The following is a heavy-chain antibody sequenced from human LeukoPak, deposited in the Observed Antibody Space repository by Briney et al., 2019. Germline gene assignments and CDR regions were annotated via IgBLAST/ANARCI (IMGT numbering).Heavy chain of an antibody. D-gene: IGHD4-11*01. CDR1: GYTFTGYY. J-gene: IGHJ2*01. CDR2: INPNSGGT. V-gene: IGHV1-2*02. CDR3: ARGHYSNYWYFDL. Sequence: ASVKVSCKASGYTFTGYYMHWVRQAPGQGLEWMGWINPNSGGTNYAQKFQGRVTMTRDTSISTAYMELSRLRSDDTAVYYCARGHYSNYWYFDLWGRGTLVTVSS.